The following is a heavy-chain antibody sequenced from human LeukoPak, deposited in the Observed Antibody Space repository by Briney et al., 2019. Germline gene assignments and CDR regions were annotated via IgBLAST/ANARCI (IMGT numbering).Heavy chain of an antibody. V-gene: IGHV3-30*01. J-gene: IGHJ5*02. CDR3: ARVRFGEFYT. D-gene: IGHD3-10*01. Sequence: GRFTISRDNSKNTLYLQMNSLRAEDTAVYYCARVRFGEFYTWGQGTLVTVSS.